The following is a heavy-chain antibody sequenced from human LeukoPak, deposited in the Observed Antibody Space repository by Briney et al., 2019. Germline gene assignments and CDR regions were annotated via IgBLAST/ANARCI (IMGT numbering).Heavy chain of an antibody. J-gene: IGHJ5*02. D-gene: IGHD3-10*01. V-gene: IGHV4-34*01. Sequence: SETLSLTCAVYGGSFSGYYWSWIRQPPGKGLEWIGEINHSGSTNYNPSLKSRVTISVDKSKNQFSLKLSSVTAADTAVYYCARYGSGSYSSRWFDPWGQGTLVTVSS. CDR1: GGSFSGYY. CDR2: INHSGST. CDR3: ARYGSGSYSSRWFDP.